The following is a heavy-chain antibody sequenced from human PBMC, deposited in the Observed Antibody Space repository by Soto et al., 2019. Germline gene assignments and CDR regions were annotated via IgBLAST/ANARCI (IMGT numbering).Heavy chain of an antibody. CDR3: ARGHTVDYYYYGMDV. J-gene: IGHJ6*02. D-gene: IGHD4-17*01. CDR2: INPNSGGR. Sequence: ASVKVSCKASGYTFTGYYMHWVRQAPGQGLEWMGWINPNSGGRNYAQKFQGWVTMTRDTSLSTAYMELSRLRSDDTAVYYCARGHTVDYYYYGMDVWGQGTTVTVSS. V-gene: IGHV1-2*04. CDR1: GYTFTGYY.